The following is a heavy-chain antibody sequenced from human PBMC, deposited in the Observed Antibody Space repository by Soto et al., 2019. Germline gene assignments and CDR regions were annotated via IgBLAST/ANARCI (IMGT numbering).Heavy chain of an antibody. CDR3: ARGPYCGTDCYFSS. CDR2: IYPGGTT. J-gene: IGHJ5*02. Sequence: QVQLQESGPGLVKPSETLSLSCTVSGDSINNYYWSWIRQPAGKGLEWIGRIYPGGTTNYNSSLKRRVIMSVDTAKNQFSLNLSSVTAADTAVYYCARGPYCGTDCYFSSWGQGALVIVSS. V-gene: IGHV4-4*07. CDR1: GDSINNYY. D-gene: IGHD2-21*02.